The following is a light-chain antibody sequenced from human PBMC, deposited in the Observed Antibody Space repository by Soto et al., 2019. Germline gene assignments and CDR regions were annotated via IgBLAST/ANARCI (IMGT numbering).Light chain of an antibody. CDR3: QQYYTYPIT. CDR1: QSISSW. Sequence: DIQMTQSPSTLSASVGDRVTITCRASQSISSWLAWYQQKPGKAPKLLINGASDLESGVPSRFSGSGSGTEFTLTINSLQPDDFATYYCQQYYTYPITFGQGTRLEIK. J-gene: IGKJ5*01. CDR2: GAS. V-gene: IGKV1-5*01.